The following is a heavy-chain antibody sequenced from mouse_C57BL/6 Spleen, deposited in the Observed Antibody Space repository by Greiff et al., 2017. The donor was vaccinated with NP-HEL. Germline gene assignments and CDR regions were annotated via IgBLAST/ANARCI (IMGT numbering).Heavy chain of an antibody. V-gene: IGHV1-62-2*01. CDR2: FYPGSGSI. D-gene: IGHD1-1*01. CDR3: ARHEEGYYYGSSHHWYFDV. Sequence: QVQLQQSGAELVKPGASVKLSCKASGYTFTEYTIHWVKQRSGQGLEWIGWFYPGSGSIKYNEKFKDKATSTADKSSSTVYMELSRLTSEDSAVYFCARHEEGYYYGSSHHWYFDVWGTGTTVTVSS. CDR1: GYTFTEYT. J-gene: IGHJ1*03.